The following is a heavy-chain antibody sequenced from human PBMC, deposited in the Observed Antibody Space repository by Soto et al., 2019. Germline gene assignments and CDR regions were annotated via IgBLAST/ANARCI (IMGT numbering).Heavy chain of an antibody. CDR1: EFTFTHFW. Sequence: GGALRLSCVASEFTFTHFWMHWVRQAPGKGPVWVSRISSDGTTTNYADSVKGRFTISRDNAKNTLYLQMTSLRVEDRAIYYCVRGKVAAGFDYWGQGALVTVSS. V-gene: IGHV3-74*01. J-gene: IGHJ4*02. CDR3: VRGKVAAGFDY. CDR2: ISSDGTTT. D-gene: IGHD2-15*01.